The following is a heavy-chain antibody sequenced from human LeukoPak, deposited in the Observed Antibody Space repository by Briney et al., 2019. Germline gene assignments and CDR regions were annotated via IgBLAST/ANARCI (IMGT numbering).Heavy chain of an antibody. V-gene: IGHV3-53*01. CDR1: GFTVSSNY. CDR2: IYSGGST. Sequence: TGGSMRLSCAASGFTVSSNYMSWVRQAPGKWLEWVSVIYSGGSTSYADSVKGRFTISRDNSKNTLYLQMNSLRAEDTAVYDCAPDRNYCSRTSCYGKNYYYYMDVWGKGTTVTVSS. CDR3: APDRNYCSRTSCYGKNYYYYMDV. J-gene: IGHJ6*03. D-gene: IGHD2-2*01.